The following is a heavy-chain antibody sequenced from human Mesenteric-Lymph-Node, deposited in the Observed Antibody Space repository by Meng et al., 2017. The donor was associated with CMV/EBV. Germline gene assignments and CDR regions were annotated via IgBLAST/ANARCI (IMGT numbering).Heavy chain of an antibody. J-gene: IGHJ3*02. D-gene: IGHD2-2*01. V-gene: IGHV4-39*07. CDR3: ARDGVGQAFDI. Sequence: GSLRLSCTVSGGSISSSRYYWGWIRQPPGKGLEWIGNMYYSGSTYYNPSLKSRVAISADTSNNQFSLKLSSVTAADTAVYYCARDGVGQAFDIWGQGTMVTVSS. CDR1: GGSISSSRYY. CDR2: MYYSGST.